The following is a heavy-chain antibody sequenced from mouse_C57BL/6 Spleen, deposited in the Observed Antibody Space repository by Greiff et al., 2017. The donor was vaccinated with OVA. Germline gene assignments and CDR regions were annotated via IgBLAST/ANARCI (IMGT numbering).Heavy chain of an antibody. CDR3: ARGPYYSNYFDY. CDR2: IDPSDSET. J-gene: IGHJ2*01. CDR1: GYTFTSYW. V-gene: IGHV1-52*01. Sequence: QVQLQQPGAELVRPGSSVKLSCKASGYTFTSYWMHWVKQRPIQGLEWIGNIDPSDSETHYNQKFKDKATLTVDKSSSTAYMQLSSLTSEDSAVYYCARGPYYSNYFDYWGQGTTLTVSS. D-gene: IGHD2-5*01.